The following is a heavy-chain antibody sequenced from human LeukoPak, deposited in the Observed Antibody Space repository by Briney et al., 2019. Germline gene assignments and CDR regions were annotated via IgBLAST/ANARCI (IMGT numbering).Heavy chain of an antibody. V-gene: IGHV4-30-4*01. CDR3: ARDRWFGAFDP. CDR2: IYYSGST. J-gene: IGHJ5*02. D-gene: IGHD3-10*01. CDR1: GGSISSGDYY. Sequence: SETLSLTCTVSGGSISSGDYYWSWIRQPPGKGLEWIGYIYYSGSTYYNPSLKSRVTISVDTSKNQFSLKLSSVTAADTAVYYCARDRWFGAFDPWGQGTLVTVSS.